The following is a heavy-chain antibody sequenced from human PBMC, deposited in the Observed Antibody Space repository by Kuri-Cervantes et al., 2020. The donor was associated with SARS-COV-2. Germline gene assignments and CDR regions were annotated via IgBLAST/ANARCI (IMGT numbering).Heavy chain of an antibody. D-gene: IGHD4-17*01. Sequence: GESLKISCAAPGFTFSSYAMSWVRQAPGKGLEWVSAISGSGGSTYYADSVKGRFTISRDNSKNTLYLQMNSLRAEDTAVYYCAKVESQVEDDYVGDYWGYFDYWGQGTLVTVSS. CDR2: ISGSGGST. CDR3: AKVESQVEDDYVGDYWGYFDY. J-gene: IGHJ4*02. CDR1: GFTFSSYA. V-gene: IGHV3-23*01.